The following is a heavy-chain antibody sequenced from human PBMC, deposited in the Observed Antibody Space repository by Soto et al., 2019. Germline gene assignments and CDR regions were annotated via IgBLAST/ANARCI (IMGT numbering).Heavy chain of an antibody. J-gene: IGHJ6*02. V-gene: IGHV1-69*13. CDR2: IIPIFGTA. CDR1: GGTFSSYA. Sequence: SVKVSCKASGGTFSSYAISWVRQAPGQGLEWMGGIIPIFGTANYAQKFQGGVTITADESTSTAYMELSSLRSEDTAVYYCARDYHDYGGNSVALYYYYYGMDVWGQGTTVTVSS. D-gene: IGHD4-17*01. CDR3: ARDYHDYGGNSVALYYYYYGMDV.